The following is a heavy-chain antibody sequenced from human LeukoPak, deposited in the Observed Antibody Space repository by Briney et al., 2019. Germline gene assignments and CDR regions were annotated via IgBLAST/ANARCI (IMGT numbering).Heavy chain of an antibody. CDR2: MNPNSGNT. CDR1: GYTFTSYD. J-gene: IGHJ4*02. Sequence: ASVKVSCKASGYTFTSYDINWVRQATGQGLEWMGWMNPNSGNTRYAQKFQGRVTMTRNTSISTAYVELSSLRSEDTAVYYCAKNYDFLTGYANWGQGTLVTVSS. V-gene: IGHV1-8*01. D-gene: IGHD3-9*01. CDR3: AKNYDFLTGYAN.